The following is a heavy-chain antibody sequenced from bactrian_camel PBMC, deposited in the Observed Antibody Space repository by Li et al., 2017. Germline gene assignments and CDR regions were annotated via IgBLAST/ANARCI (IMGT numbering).Heavy chain of an antibody. CDR1: AYILEQC. CDR3: AADLRGFAYCNANVFGV. D-gene: IGHD3*01. Sequence: VQLVESGGGSVQAGGSLKLTCAGSAYILEQCGMGWFRQVPGKERAKVASVYGGRTSYAGSVKGRFTISQDNAKNTLYLQMNSLEPEDTAMYYCAADLRGFAYCNANVFGVWGQGTQVTVS. CDR2: VYGGRT. V-gene: IGHV3S53*01. J-gene: IGHJ6*01.